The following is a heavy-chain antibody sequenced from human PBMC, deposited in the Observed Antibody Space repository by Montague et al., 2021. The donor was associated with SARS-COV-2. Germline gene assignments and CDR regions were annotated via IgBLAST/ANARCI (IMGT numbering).Heavy chain of an antibody. J-gene: IGHJ6*02. Sequence: SETLSLTCTVSGGSNSSYYWSWIRQPPGKGLEWIGYIYYSGSTNYNPSLKSRVTISVDTSKDQFSLKLSSVTAADTAVYYCAREGILWFGDLAPYYYGMDVWGQGATVTVSS. CDR2: IYYSGST. V-gene: IGHV4-59*01. CDR1: GGSNSSYY. CDR3: AREGILWFGDLAPYYYGMDV. D-gene: IGHD3-10*01.